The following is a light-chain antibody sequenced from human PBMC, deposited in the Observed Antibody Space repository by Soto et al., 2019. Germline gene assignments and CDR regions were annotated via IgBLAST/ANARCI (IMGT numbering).Light chain of an antibody. CDR3: QQSYVNPIT. J-gene: IGKJ5*01. V-gene: IGKV1-39*01. CDR2: ITS. Sequence: DIQMTQSPSALSAFVGDRCTITFLASQGVGNYLSWYQQKQGKAPKLLIHITSNLQSGVPSRFSGSGYGTEFTFTISSVHPEDFGTYYCQQSYVNPITFGQGTRLEIK. CDR1: QGVGNY.